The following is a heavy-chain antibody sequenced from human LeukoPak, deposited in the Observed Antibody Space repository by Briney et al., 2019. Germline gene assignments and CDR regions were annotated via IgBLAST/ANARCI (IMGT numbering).Heavy chain of an antibody. CDR3: ARDLRYSGSYWFDP. Sequence: ASVKVSCKASGYTFTGYYMHWVRQAPGQGLEWMGRINPNSGGTNYAQKFQGRVTMTRDTSISTAYMELSRLRSDDTAVYYCARDLRYSGSYWFDPWGQGTLVTVSS. V-gene: IGHV1-2*06. D-gene: IGHD1-26*01. CDR1: GYTFTGYY. CDR2: INPNSGGT. J-gene: IGHJ5*02.